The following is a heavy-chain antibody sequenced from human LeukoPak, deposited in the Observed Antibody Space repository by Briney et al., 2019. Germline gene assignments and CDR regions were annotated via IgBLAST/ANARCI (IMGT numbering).Heavy chain of an antibody. Sequence: GAVKVSCKASGYTFTRYGMSWVRQAPGQGRAWMGWNSSYNGNRNCAQKLQGRVTMSTDTSTSTAYMELRSLRPDDTAVYYCARDIIAASAAEVYFDYGGKGTLVTVSS. J-gene: IGHJ4*02. CDR3: ARDIIAASAAEVYFDY. D-gene: IGHD6-13*01. CDR2: NSSYNGNR. CDR1: GYTFTRYG. V-gene: IGHV1-18*01.